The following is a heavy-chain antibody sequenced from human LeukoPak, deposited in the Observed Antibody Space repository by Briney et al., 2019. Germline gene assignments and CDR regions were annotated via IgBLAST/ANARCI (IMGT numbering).Heavy chain of an antibody. CDR1: GGTISTHY. D-gene: IGHD1-26*01. CDR3: AGDRARETKGLDI. Sequence: PSETLSLTCTVSGGTISTHYWSWIRQPPGKGLEWIGYISYIGSTNYNPSLKSRVTISVETSTNQFFLNLSSVTAADEAVFFCAGDRARETKGLDIWGQGTMVTVSS. V-gene: IGHV4-59*11. CDR2: ISYIGST. J-gene: IGHJ3*02.